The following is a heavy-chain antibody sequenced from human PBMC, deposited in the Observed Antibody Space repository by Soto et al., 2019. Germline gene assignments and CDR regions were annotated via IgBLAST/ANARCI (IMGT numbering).Heavy chain of an antibody. J-gene: IGHJ4*01. V-gene: IGHV3-49*03. Sequence: GGSLRLSCTASGFTFGDYAMSWFRQAPGKGLEWVGFIRGKAYGGTTEYAASVKGRFTISRDDSKSIAYLQMNSLKTEDTAVYYCTRVSWNATHYFDYWGHGTLVTVSS. CDR2: IRGKAYGGTT. CDR1: GFTFGDYA. D-gene: IGHD1-1*01. CDR3: TRVSWNATHYFDY.